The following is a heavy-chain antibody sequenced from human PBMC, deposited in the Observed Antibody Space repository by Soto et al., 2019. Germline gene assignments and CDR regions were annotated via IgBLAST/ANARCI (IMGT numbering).Heavy chain of an antibody. CDR2: ISWNSGSI. CDR1: GFTFDDYA. J-gene: IGHJ5*02. Sequence: EVQLVESGGGLVQPGRSLRLSCAASGFTFDDYAMHWVRQAPGKGLEWVSGISWNSGSIGYADSVKGRFTISRDNAKNSLYLQMNSLRAEDTALYYCAEGIGWFDPWGQGTLVTVSS. CDR3: AEGIGWFDP. V-gene: IGHV3-9*01.